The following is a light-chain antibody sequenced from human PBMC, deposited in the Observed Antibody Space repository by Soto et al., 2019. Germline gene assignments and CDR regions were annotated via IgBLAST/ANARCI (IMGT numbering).Light chain of an antibody. Sequence: EIVVTQSPASLPVSPGDRATLSFRASQSVRSNFAWYQQKPGQAPRLLIYGASTRATGIPARFSGRGSGTEFTLTISSLQSEYFAVYYCQQYNDWWTFGQGTKVDI. CDR3: QQYNDWWT. V-gene: IGKV3-15*01. CDR2: GAS. CDR1: QSVRSN. J-gene: IGKJ1*01.